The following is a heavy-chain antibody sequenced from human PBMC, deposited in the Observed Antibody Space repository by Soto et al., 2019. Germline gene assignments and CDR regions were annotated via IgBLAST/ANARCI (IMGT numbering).Heavy chain of an antibody. CDR3: ASTEDFFDY. Sequence: QVQLQESGPGLVKPSQTLSLTCSVSGVSLTSGTYYWSWIRKHPGKGLEWIGYIFYSGSTDYNPSLKSRVNISVDTSKNQFSLKLSSVTAADTAVYYCASTEDFFDYWGQGTLVTVSS. V-gene: IGHV4-31*03. CDR1: GVSLTSGTYY. CDR2: IFYSGST. J-gene: IGHJ4*02.